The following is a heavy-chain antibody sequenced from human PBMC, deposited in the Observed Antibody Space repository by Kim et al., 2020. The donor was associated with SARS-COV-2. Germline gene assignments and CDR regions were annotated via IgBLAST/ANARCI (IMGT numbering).Heavy chain of an antibody. CDR2: MFYRGVP. D-gene: IGHD3-16*01. CDR1: GGSISHYY. CDR3: AGGGGPYYFDS. V-gene: IGHV4-59*01. J-gene: IGHJ4*02. Sequence: SETLSLTCSVSGGSISHYYWSWIRQPPGKGLEWIGYMFYRGVPNYNPSLKGRVTISIDISKNQFSLKVGSVTAADTAAYYCAGGGGPYYFDSWGRGTPVT.